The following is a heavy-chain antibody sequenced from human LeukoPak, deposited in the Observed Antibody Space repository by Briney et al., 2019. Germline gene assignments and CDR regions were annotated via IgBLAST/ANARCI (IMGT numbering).Heavy chain of an antibody. J-gene: IGHJ4*02. CDR2: IYYSGST. D-gene: IGHD3-3*01. CDR1: GGSISSSSYY. CDR3: ARIQSGDFWSGYSHTPDY. V-gene: IGHV4-39*01. Sequence: SETLSLTCTVSGGSISSSSYYWGWIRQPPGKGLEWIGCIYYSGSTYYNPSLKSRVTISVDTSKNQFSLKLSSVTAADTAVYYCARIQSGDFWSGYSHTPDYWGQGTLVTVSS.